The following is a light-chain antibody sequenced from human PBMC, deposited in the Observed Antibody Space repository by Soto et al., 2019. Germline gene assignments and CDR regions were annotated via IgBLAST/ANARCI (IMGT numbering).Light chain of an antibody. Sequence: DIQLTQSPSFLSASVGDRVTITCRASQSVSTWLAWYQQRPGKPPKLLIYDASSLQSGVPSKFSGGGSGTEFTLTISSLQPDDFATYYCQQYYNYWTFGQGTKV. CDR2: DAS. CDR1: QSVSTW. CDR3: QQYYNYWT. V-gene: IGKV1-5*01. J-gene: IGKJ1*01.